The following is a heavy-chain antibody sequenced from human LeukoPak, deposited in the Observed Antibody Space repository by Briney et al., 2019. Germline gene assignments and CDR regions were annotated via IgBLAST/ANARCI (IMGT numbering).Heavy chain of an antibody. CDR1: GLIFTNSA. Sequence: GTSVKVSCKASGLIFTNSAIQWVRQARGQRLEWIGWIVVGSGNTNYAQKFQERVTITRDMSTSTAYMELNSLRFEETAVYYCAADDLTRGYWGQGTLVTVSS. V-gene: IGHV1-58*02. CDR2: IVVGSGNT. CDR3: AADDLTRGY. J-gene: IGHJ4*02.